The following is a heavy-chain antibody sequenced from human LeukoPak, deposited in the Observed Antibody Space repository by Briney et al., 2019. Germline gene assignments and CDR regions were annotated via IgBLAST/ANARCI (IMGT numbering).Heavy chain of an antibody. CDR3: ARGKGLWAD. Sequence: PSQTLSLTCTVSGGSITSGEYFWSWLRQSPGKGLEWIGYIYHSGSTYYNPSLKSRVTISVGTSKNQFSLKLSSVTAADTAVYYCARGKGLWADWGQGTLVTVSS. V-gene: IGHV4-30-4*08. CDR2: IYHSGST. D-gene: IGHD7-27*01. CDR1: GGSITSGEYF. J-gene: IGHJ4*02.